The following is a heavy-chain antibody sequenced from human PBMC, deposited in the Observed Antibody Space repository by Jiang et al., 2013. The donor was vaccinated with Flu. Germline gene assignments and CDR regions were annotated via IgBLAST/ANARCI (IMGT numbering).Heavy chain of an antibody. V-gene: IGHV3-30*02. D-gene: IGHD6-19*01. Sequence: KGRFTISRDNSKNTLYLQMNSLRAEDTAVYYCAKESEWLGVNDYWGQGTLVTVSS. CDR3: AKESEWLGVNDY. J-gene: IGHJ4*02.